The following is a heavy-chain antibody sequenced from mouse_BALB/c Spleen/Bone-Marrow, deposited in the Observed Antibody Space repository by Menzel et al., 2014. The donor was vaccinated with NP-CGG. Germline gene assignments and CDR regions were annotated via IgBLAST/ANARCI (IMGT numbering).Heavy chain of an antibody. J-gene: IGHJ4*01. Sequence: EVQLQQSGPELVKPGASVKISCKASGYSFTGYYMHWVKQSHVKSPEWIGRINPFIGATSYSQNSKDKASLTVDKSSSTAYMELHSLTFEDSAVYYCARSRYVPMDYWGQGTSVTVSS. CDR1: GYSFTGYY. CDR2: INPFIGAT. D-gene: IGHD2-12*01. CDR3: ARSRYVPMDY. V-gene: IGHV1-31*01.